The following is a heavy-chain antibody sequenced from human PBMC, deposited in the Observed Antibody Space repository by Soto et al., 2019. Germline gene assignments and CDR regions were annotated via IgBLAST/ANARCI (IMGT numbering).Heavy chain of an antibody. J-gene: IGHJ4*02. Sequence: SETLSLTCTVSGGSISSSSYYWGWIRQPPGKGLEWIGSIYYSGSIYYNPSLKSRVTISVDTSKNQFSLKLSSVTAADTAVYYCARDVDTAMGAFDYWGQGTLVTVSS. D-gene: IGHD5-18*01. CDR1: GGSISSSSYY. CDR3: ARDVDTAMGAFDY. CDR2: IYYSGSI. V-gene: IGHV4-39*02.